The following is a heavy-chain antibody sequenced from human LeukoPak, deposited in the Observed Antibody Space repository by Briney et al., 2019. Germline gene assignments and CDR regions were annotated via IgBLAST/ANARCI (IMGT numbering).Heavy chain of an antibody. Sequence: GASVKVSCKASGYTFTDYAFHWMHQAPGQRLEWMGWFNTGNGNTKSSQKFQGRVTFTRDTSASTAYMELSSLKSEDTAVYYCARVNSFEVGSYGYFDYWGQGTLVTVSS. D-gene: IGHD1-26*01. CDR1: GYTFTDYA. CDR3: ARVNSFEVGSYGYFDY. CDR2: FNTGNGNT. V-gene: IGHV1-3*04. J-gene: IGHJ4*02.